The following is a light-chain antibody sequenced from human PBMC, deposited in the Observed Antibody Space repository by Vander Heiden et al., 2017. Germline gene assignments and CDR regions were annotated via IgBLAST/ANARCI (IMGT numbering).Light chain of an antibody. CDR2: EVS. J-gene: IGLJ3*02. CDR3: CSYAGSSTWV. V-gene: IGLV2-23*02. CDR1: SSDVGGYNL. Sequence: QSALTQPASVSGSPGQSNTISCTGTSSDVGGYNLVSWYEQNPGKAPKLIIYEVSKRPSGVSTRFSGSKSANTASLTISGLQAEDEADYYCCSYAGSSTWVFGGGTKLTVL.